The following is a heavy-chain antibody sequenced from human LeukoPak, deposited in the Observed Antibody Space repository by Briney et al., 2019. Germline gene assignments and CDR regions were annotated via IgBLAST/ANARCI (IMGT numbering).Heavy chain of an antibody. D-gene: IGHD3-22*01. CDR1: GFTFSSYS. CDR3: AREGGGYYLAY. V-gene: IGHV3-48*01. Sequence: GGSLRLSCAASGFTFSSYSMNWVRQAPGKGLEWVSYISSSGSTIYYADSVKGRFTISRDNAKNSLYLQMNSLRAEDTAVYYCAREGGGYYLAYWGQGTLVTVSS. J-gene: IGHJ4*02. CDR2: ISSSGSTI.